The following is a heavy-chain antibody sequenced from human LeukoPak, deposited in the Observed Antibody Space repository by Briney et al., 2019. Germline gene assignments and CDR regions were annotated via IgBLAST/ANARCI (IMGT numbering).Heavy chain of an antibody. J-gene: IGHJ4*02. CDR3: AMSLVATTPNFDY. D-gene: IGHD5-12*01. Sequence: GESLKISCKGSGYSFTSYWIGWVRQMPGKGLEWMGIIYPGDSDTRYSPSFQGQVTISADKTISTAYLQWSSLKASDTAMYHCAMSLVATTPNFDYWGQGTLVTVSS. CDR1: GYSFTSYW. CDR2: IYPGDSDT. V-gene: IGHV5-51*01.